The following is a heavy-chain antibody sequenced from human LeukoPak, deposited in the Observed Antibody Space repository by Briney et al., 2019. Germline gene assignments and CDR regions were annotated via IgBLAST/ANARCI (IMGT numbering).Heavy chain of an antibody. CDR3: ASGSWDFDY. V-gene: IGHV3-21*01. CDR1: GFTFSSYS. J-gene: IGHJ4*02. D-gene: IGHD2-15*01. Sequence: GGSLRLSCAASGFTFSSYSMNWVRQAPGKGLEWVSSISSSSSYIYYADSVKGRFPISRDNAKNSLYLQMNSLRAEDTAVYYCASGSWDFDYWGQGTLVTVSS. CDR2: ISSSSSYI.